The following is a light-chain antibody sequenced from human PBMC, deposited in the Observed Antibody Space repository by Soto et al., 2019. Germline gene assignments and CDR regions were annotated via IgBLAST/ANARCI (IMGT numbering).Light chain of an antibody. CDR2: EVI. J-gene: IGLJ2*01. CDR3: GSSTASRFSD. CDR1: TSDVGAYFF. Sequence: QSALTQPASVSGSPGQSITISCTGTTSDVGAYFFVSWYQQHPGKAPKLMIYEVINRPSGVSTRFSGSKSGNTASLTISGRQAEDEAEYYCGSSTASRFSDFGAGTKLTVL. V-gene: IGLV2-14*03.